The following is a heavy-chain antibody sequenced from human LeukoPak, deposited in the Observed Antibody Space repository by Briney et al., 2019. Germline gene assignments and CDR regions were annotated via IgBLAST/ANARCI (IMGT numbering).Heavy chain of an antibody. J-gene: IGHJ3*02. CDR3: ARVAMGADAFDI. D-gene: IGHD1-26*01. Sequence: ASVKVSCKASGYTFTSYGISWVRQAPGQGLEWMGWICAYNGNTSYAQKLQGRVTMTTDTSTSTAYMELRSLRSDDTAVYYCARVAMGADAFDIWGQGTMVTVSS. V-gene: IGHV1-18*01. CDR1: GYTFTSYG. CDR2: ICAYNGNT.